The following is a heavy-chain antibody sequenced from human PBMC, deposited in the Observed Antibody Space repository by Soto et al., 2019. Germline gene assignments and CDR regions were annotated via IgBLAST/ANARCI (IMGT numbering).Heavy chain of an antibody. CDR2: ISGSGGST. J-gene: IGHJ4*02. CDR3: AKDLVALNPPHVGEDCSGGSCYFY. D-gene: IGHD2-15*01. CDR1: GFTFSSYA. V-gene: IGHV3-23*01. Sequence: GGSLRLSCAASGFTFSSYAMSWVRQAPGKGLEWVSAISGSGGSTYYADSVKGRFTISRDNSKNTLYLQMNSLRAEDTAVYYCAKDLVALNPPHVGEDCSGGSCYFYWGQGTLVTVSS.